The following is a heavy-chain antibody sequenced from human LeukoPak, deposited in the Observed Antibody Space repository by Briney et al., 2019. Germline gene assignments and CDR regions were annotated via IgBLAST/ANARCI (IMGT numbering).Heavy chain of an antibody. D-gene: IGHD6-13*01. CDR1: GYGLTSLR. J-gene: IGHJ5*02. V-gene: IGHV5-51*01. CDR3: ARPSKPGIEAAVFDP. Sequence: GASVNVSCTRPGYGLTSLRSGRQRHMLQYALATMGPTYPGDSVSRYSPYIQGQVTISADKSISTAYLQWSSLNASDPAMYYCARPSKPGIEAAVFDPWGQGTLVTVSS. CDR2: TYPGDSVS.